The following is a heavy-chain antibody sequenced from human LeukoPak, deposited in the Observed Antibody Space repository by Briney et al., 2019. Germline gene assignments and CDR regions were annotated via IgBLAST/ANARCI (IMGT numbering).Heavy chain of an antibody. J-gene: IGHJ4*02. D-gene: IGHD4-17*01. V-gene: IGHV1-2*02. CDR2: INPNSGGT. CDR1: GYTFTGYY. Sequence: ASVKVSCKASGYTFTGYYMHWVRQAPGQGLERMGWINPNSGGTNYAQKFQGRVTMTRDTSISTAYMELSGLRSDDTAVYYCARALGGTNYGAYFDYWGQGTQVSVSS. CDR3: ARALGGTNYGAYFDY.